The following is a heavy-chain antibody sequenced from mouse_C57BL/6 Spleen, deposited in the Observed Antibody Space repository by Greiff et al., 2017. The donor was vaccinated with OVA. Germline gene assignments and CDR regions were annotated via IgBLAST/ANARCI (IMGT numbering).Heavy chain of an antibody. Sequence: VQLQQSGAELVKPGASVKMSCKASGYTFTTYPIEWMKQNHGKSLEWIGNFHPYNDDTKYNEKFKGKATLTVEKSSSTVYLELSRLTSDDSAVYYCARTYYDYDRSYWYFDVWGTGTTVTVSS. V-gene: IGHV1-47*01. J-gene: IGHJ1*03. D-gene: IGHD2-4*01. CDR1: GYTFTTYP. CDR2: FHPYNDDT. CDR3: ARTYYDYDRSYWYFDV.